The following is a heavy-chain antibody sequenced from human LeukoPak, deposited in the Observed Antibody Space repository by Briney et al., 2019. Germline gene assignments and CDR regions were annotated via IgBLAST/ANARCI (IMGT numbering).Heavy chain of an antibody. CDR2: IIPIFGIA. J-gene: IGHJ6*02. D-gene: IGHD2-15*01. Sequence: SVEVSCKASGGTFSSYAISWVRQAPGQGLEWMGRIIPIFGIANYAQKFQGRVTITADKSTSTAYMELSSLRSEDTAVYYCARDNPDYSPWDYYYGMDVWGQGTTVTVSS. V-gene: IGHV1-69*04. CDR1: GGTFSSYA. CDR3: ARDNPDYSPWDYYYGMDV.